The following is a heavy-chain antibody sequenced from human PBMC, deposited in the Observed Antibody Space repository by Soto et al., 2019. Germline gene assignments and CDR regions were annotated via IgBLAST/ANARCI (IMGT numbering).Heavy chain of an antibody. CDR1: GGTFSSYT. CDR3: ARQVNAYGDYDEGDY. V-gene: IGHV1-69*02. Sequence: QVQLVQSGAEVKKPGSSVKVSCKASGGTFSSYTISWVRQAPGQGHELMGRIIPILGIANYAQKFQGRVTITADKSTSTAYMELSSLRSEDTAVYYCARQVNAYGDYDEGDYWGQGTLVTVSS. D-gene: IGHD4-17*01. J-gene: IGHJ4*02. CDR2: IIPILGIA.